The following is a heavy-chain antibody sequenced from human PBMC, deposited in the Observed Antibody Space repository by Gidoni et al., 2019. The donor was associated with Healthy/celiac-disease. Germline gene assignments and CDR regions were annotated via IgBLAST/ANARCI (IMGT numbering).Heavy chain of an antibody. J-gene: IGHJ6*02. CDR2: GTA. Sequence: GTANYPQKFQGRVTITADESTSTAYMELSSLRSEDTAVYYCARGSAAAGPLGYYYYGMDVWGQGTTVTVSS. V-gene: IGHV1-69*01. D-gene: IGHD6-13*01. CDR3: ARGSAAAGPLGYYYYGMDV.